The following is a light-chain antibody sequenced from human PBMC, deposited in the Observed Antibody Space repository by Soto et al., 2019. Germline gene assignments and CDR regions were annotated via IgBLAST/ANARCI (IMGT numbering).Light chain of an antibody. CDR2: AAS. J-gene: IGKJ1*01. Sequence: DIQMAQSPSCLCASVADRVTITXRPSENISRYLNWYQQKPGKAPKVLIYAASILQSGVPSRFSGSGSGTEFTLTSSSIQPEDFATYYCQQSYSTLQTFGQGTKVDIK. CDR3: QQSYSTLQT. V-gene: IGKV1-39*01. CDR1: ENISRY.